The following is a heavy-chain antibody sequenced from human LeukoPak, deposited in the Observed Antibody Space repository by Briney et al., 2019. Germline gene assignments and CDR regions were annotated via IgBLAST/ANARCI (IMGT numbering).Heavy chain of an antibody. V-gene: IGHV4-59*01. CDR1: GGSISSYY. Sequence: SETLSLTCTVSGGSISSYYWSWIRQPPARGLVGIGYIYYSGSTNYNPSLKSRVTISVDTSKNQFSLKLSSVTAADTAVYYCARGGLYNWNYSDYYYYYMDVWGKGTTVTVSS. CDR3: ARGGLYNWNYSDYYYYYMDV. D-gene: IGHD1-7*01. CDR2: IYYSGST. J-gene: IGHJ6*03.